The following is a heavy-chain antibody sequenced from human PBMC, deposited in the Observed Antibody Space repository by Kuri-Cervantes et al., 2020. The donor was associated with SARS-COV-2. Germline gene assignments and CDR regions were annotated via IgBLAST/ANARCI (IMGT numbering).Heavy chain of an antibody. D-gene: IGHD1-1*01. CDR1: GFTFSSYW. Sequence: LSLTCAASGFTFSSYWMHWVRQAPGKGLEWVSGISWNSGSIGYADSVKGRFTISRDNAKNSLYLQMNSLRAEDTALYYCAKDLGTGLKQYYFDYWGQGTLVTVSS. J-gene: IGHJ4*02. CDR3: AKDLGTGLKQYYFDY. CDR2: ISWNSGSI. V-gene: IGHV3-9*01.